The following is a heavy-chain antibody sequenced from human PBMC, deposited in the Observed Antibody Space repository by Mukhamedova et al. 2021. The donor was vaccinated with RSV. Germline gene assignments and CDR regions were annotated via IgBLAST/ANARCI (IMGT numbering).Heavy chain of an antibody. Sequence: TLSNSGGSTYYADSGRGRFTISRDNSKNTLYLQINSLRAEDTAVYYCAKSGDFEKATLDSWGQGTLLTVSS. J-gene: IGHJ5*01. V-gene: IGHV3-23*01. CDR3: AKSGDFEKATLDS. D-gene: IGHD5-24*01. CDR2: LSNSGGST.